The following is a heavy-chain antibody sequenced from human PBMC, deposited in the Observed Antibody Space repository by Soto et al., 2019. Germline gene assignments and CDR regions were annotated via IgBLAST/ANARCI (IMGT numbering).Heavy chain of an antibody. D-gene: IGHD3-16*01. CDR3: ASNTRYDPPDY. V-gene: IGHV3-23*01. CDR2: ISVSGGST. CDR1: GFTFSSYA. J-gene: IGHJ4*02. Sequence: EVQLLESGGGLVQPGGSLRLSCAASGFTFSSYAMSWVRQAPGKGLAWVSGISVSGGSTYYADSVKGRFTISRDNSKNTLYPQMNSLRDEDTAVYYCASNTRYDPPDYWGQGTLVTVSS.